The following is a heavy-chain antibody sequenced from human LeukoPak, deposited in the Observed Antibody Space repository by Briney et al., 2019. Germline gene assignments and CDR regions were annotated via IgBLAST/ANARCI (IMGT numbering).Heavy chain of an antibody. Sequence: ASVKVSCKASGYTYTTDGISWVRQAPGQGLEWMGWIDTYSGKTNCAQKFQGRVTMTSDTSTSTAYMELRSLSSDDTAVYYCARDRGIAEADSFDPWGQGTLVTVSS. CDR1: GYTYTTDG. D-gene: IGHD6-13*01. V-gene: IGHV1-18*01. J-gene: IGHJ5*02. CDR2: IDTYSGKT. CDR3: ARDRGIAEADSFDP.